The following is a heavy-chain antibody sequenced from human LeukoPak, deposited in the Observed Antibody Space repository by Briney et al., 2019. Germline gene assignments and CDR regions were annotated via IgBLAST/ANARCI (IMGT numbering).Heavy chain of an antibody. CDR2: ISGSGGST. J-gene: IGHJ4*02. CDR3: AKGTMVRGVIFDIDY. Sequence: GGTLRLSCAASGFTFSDYGMTWVRQAPGKGLEWVSAISGSGGSTYYADSVKGRFTISRDNSKNTLYLQMNRLRAEDTAVYYCAKGTMVRGVIFDIDYWGQGTLPTVSS. CDR1: GFTFSDYG. V-gene: IGHV3-23*01. D-gene: IGHD3-10*01.